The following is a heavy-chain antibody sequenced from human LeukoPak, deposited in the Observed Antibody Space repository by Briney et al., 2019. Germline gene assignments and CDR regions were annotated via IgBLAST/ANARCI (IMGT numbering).Heavy chain of an antibody. CDR2: IRSKAYGGTT. Sequence: GGSLRLSCTASGFTFGDYAMSWVRQAPGKGLEWVGFIRSKAYGGTTEYAASVKGRFTISRDDSKSIAYLQMNSLKTEDTAVYYCTRDPTLVNSGYELRWYNYYYYMDVWGKGTTVTVSS. V-gene: IGHV3-49*04. J-gene: IGHJ6*03. CDR3: TRDPTLVNSGYELRWYNYYYYMDV. D-gene: IGHD5-12*01. CDR1: GFTFGDYA.